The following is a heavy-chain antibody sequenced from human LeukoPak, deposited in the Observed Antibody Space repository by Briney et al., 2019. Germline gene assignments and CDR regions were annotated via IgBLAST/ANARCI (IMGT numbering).Heavy chain of an antibody. V-gene: IGHV1-69*05. CDR3: ARDGLGYCSGGSCPPPQNWFDP. Sequence: SVKVSCKASGGTSSSYAISWVRQAPGQGLEWMGGIIPIFGTSNYAQKFQGRVTITTDESTSTAYMELSSLRSEDTAVYYCARDGLGYCSGGSCPPPQNWFDPWGQGTLVTVSS. D-gene: IGHD2-15*01. CDR2: IIPIFGTS. J-gene: IGHJ5*02. CDR1: GGTSSSYA.